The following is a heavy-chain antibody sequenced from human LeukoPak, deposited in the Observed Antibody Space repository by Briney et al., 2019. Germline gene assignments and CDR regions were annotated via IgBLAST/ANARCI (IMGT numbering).Heavy chain of an antibody. J-gene: IGHJ4*02. D-gene: IGHD3-10*01. CDR2: IYNSGST. Sequence: ASQTLALTCIVSGASISSYYWSWIRQPQGKGLEWTGSIYNSGSTNYNPSLKSRVTISVDTSKNQFSLKLSSVTAADTAVYYCASSLWSYFDYWGQGTLVTVSS. V-gene: IGHV4-59*01. CDR1: GASISSYY. CDR3: ASSLWSYFDY.